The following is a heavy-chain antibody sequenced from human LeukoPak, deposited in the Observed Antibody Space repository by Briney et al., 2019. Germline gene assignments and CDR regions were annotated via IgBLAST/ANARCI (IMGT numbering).Heavy chain of an antibody. CDR1: GGSISSSSYY. D-gene: IGHD6-19*01. J-gene: IGHJ6*02. CDR3: ARVRTKRVVGSGWSPYYYYYGMDV. CDR2: IYYSGST. V-gene: IGHV4-39*07. Sequence: NPSETLSLTCTVSGGSISSSSYYWGWIRQPPGRGLEWIGRIYYSGSTYYNPSLKSRVTISVDTTKNQFSLKLSSVTAADTAVYYCARVRTKRVVGSGWSPYYYYYGMDVWGQGTTVTVSS.